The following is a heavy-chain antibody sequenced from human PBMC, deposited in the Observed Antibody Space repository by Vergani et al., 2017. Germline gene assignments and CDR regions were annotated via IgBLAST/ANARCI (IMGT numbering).Heavy chain of an antibody. J-gene: IGHJ3*02. CDR1: GGTFRSYG. Sequence: QVQLVQSGAEVKKPGSSVKVSCKASGGTFRSYGISWVRQAPGKGLEWMGWISAYNGNTNYAQKLQGRVTMTTDTSTSTAYMELRILRSDGTAVDYCARTGLRYFDWLLLVDAFDMWGEGTMVTVSS. CDR2: ISAYNGNT. V-gene: IGHV1-18*01. CDR3: ARTGLRYFDWLLLVDAFDM. D-gene: IGHD3-9*01.